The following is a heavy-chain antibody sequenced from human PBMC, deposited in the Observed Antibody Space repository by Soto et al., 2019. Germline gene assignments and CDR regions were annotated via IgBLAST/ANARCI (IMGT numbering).Heavy chain of an antibody. CDR1: GYTFTSYG. Sequence: GASVKVSCKASGYTFTSYGISWVRQAPGQGLEWMGWISAYNGNTNYAQKLQGRVTMTTDTSTSTAYMELRSLRSDDTAVYYCATALGVYDILTGYPHDAFDIWGQGTMVTVSS. V-gene: IGHV1-18*01. D-gene: IGHD3-9*01. CDR3: ATALGVYDILTGYPHDAFDI. CDR2: ISAYNGNT. J-gene: IGHJ3*02.